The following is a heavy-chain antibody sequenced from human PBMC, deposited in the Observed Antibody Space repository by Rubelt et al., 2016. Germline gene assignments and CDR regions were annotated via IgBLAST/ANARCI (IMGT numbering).Heavy chain of an antibody. CDR2: IYYSGST. CDR3: ASLVPPLRNAFDI. CDR1: GYSIRSGYY. Sequence: QVQLQESGPGLVKPSETLSLTCTVSGYSIRSGYYWGWIRQPPGKGLEWIGSIYYSGSTYYNPSLKSRVTISVDTSKIQFSLKLRSVTAADTAVYYWASLVPPLRNAFDIWGQGTMVTVSS. V-gene: IGHV4-38-2*02. J-gene: IGHJ3*02.